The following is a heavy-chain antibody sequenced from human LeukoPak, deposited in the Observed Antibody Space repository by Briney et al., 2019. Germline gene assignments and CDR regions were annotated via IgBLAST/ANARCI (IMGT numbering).Heavy chain of an antibody. V-gene: IGHV3-30*18. CDR2: ISYDESNV. Sequence: GGSLRLSCAASGFIFSSYGMHWVRQAPGKGLEWVAVISYDESNVYYIDSVKGRFTISRDNAKNSLYLQMNSLRAEDTALYYCAKDKGTFVEMATIRYYYYGMDVWGQGTTVTVSS. J-gene: IGHJ6*02. CDR1: GFIFSSYG. D-gene: IGHD5-24*01. CDR3: AKDKGTFVEMATIRYYYYGMDV.